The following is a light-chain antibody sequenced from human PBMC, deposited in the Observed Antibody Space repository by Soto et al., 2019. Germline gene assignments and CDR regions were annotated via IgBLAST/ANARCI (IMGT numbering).Light chain of an antibody. J-gene: IGKJ5*01. CDR2: DAY. V-gene: IGKV3D-20*01. CDR1: QSVSGNH. Sequence: EIVLTQSPATLSLSPGERATLSCGASQSVSGNHSAWYQQKRGLAPRILIYDAYSRSAGVADRFSGTGSGTDFTLIINRLEPEDSAMYYCQQYGGSQITFGQGTRLEIK. CDR3: QQYGGSQIT.